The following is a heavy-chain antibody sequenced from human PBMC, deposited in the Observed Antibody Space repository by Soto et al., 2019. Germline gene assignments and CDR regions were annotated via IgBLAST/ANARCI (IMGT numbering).Heavy chain of an antibody. D-gene: IGHD2-15*01. CDR1: GGTFSSYA. V-gene: IGHV1-69*01. CDR3: ASARTLLQPPPGY. J-gene: IGHJ4*02. CDR2: IIPIFGTA. Sequence: QVQLVQSGAEVKKPGSSVKVSCRASGGTFSSYAISWVRQAPGQGLEWMGGIIPIFGTANYAQKFQGRVTITAAESTGTAYMELSSLRSGDTVVYYCASARTLLQPPPGYWGQGTLVTVSS.